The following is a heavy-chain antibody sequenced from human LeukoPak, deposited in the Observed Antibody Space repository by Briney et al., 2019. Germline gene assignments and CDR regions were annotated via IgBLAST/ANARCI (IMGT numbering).Heavy chain of an antibody. CDR1: SGSISSYY. V-gene: IGHV4-59*01. CDR2: IYYSGST. J-gene: IGHJ3*02. Sequence: SETLSLTCTVSSGSISSYYWSWIRQPPGKGLKWIGYIYYSGSTNYNPSLKSRVTISADTSKNQFSLKLSSVTAADTAVYYCARDNVWGSYRPKSGAFDIWGQGTMVTVSS. D-gene: IGHD3-16*02. CDR3: ARDNVWGSYRPKSGAFDI.